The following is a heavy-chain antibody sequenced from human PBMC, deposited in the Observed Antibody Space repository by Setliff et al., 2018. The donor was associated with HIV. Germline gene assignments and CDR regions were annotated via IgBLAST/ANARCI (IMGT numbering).Heavy chain of an antibody. CDR3: AKGKNLDS. Sequence: PGGSLRLSCAASGFTVSSHYMSWVRQVPGKGLEWVSNTKFDGSESYYVDSVKGRFIASTDNAKNSLFLQMNSLKAEDTAIYYCAKGKNLDSLGQGTLVTVSS. J-gene: IGHJ4*02. CDR1: GFTVSSHY. V-gene: IGHV3-7*03. CDR2: TKFDGSES.